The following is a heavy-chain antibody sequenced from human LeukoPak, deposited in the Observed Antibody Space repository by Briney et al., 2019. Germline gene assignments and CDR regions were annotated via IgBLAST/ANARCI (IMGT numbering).Heavy chain of an antibody. Sequence: SETLSLTCSVPGGSISSSSYNWGWIRQPPGKGLEWIGSIYYSGSTYYNPSLKSRVTISVDTSNNQFSLKLTSVIAADTAVYFCARRGYHDNSGIDASFDYWGQGTLVTVSS. V-gene: IGHV4-39*01. J-gene: IGHJ4*02. CDR2: IYYSGST. CDR1: GGSISSSSYN. CDR3: ARRGYHDNSGIDASFDY. D-gene: IGHD3-22*01.